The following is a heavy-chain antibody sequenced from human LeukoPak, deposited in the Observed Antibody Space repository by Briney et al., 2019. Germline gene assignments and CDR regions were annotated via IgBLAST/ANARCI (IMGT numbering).Heavy chain of an antibody. D-gene: IGHD6-19*01. CDR2: ISWNSGSI. CDR3: AKVGSSD. J-gene: IGHJ4*02. Sequence: GGSLRLSCAASGFTFDDYAMHWVRQAPGKGLEWVSGISWNSGSIGYADSVKDRFTISRDNAKNSLYLQMNSLRAEDTALYYCAKVGSSDWGQGTLVTVSS. CDR1: GFTFDDYA. V-gene: IGHV3-9*01.